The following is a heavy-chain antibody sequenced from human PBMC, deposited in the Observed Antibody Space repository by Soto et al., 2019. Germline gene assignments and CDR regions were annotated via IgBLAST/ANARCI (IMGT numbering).Heavy chain of an antibody. CDR1: GDTFSTYA. CDR3: ARGFRSGSPYNLFDP. J-gene: IGHJ5*02. Sequence: QVQLVTAGAEMKKPGSSVKVSCKASGDTFSTYAINWVRQAPGQRLEWKGGNIPIFGSADYAQKSNGRDTITADKSTSTAYMELGSLRSEDTAIYYCARGFRSGSPYNLFDPCGQGPLVTVSS. V-gene: IGHV1-69*06. D-gene: IGHD3-10*01. CDR2: NIPIFGSA.